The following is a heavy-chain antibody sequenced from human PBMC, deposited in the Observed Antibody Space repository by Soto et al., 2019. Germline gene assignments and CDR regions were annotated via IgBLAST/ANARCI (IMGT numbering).Heavy chain of an antibody. Sequence: LSLTCTVSSAPVSSSTYTWGWIRQPPGKGLEWIGSIYYSGSTYYNPSLKSRVTISVDTSKNQFSLKLSSVTAADTAVYYCARGGAPYYYDSSGYYDYFDYWGQGTLVTVSS. CDR2: IYYSGST. D-gene: IGHD3-22*01. V-gene: IGHV4-39*07. J-gene: IGHJ4*02. CDR1: SAPVSSSTYT. CDR3: ARGGAPYYYDSSGYYDYFDY.